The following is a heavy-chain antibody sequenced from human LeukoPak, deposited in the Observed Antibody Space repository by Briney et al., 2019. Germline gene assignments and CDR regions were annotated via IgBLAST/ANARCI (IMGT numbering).Heavy chain of an antibody. Sequence: PSQTLSLTCAVSGGSISSGGYSWSWIRQPPGTGLEWIGYIYHSGSTYYNPSLKSRVTISVDTSKNQFSLKLSSVTAADTAVYYCARHLGIAARLDAFDIWGQGTMVTVSS. CDR2: IYHSGST. J-gene: IGHJ3*02. D-gene: IGHD6-6*01. V-gene: IGHV4-30-2*01. CDR3: ARHLGIAARLDAFDI. CDR1: GGSISSGGYS.